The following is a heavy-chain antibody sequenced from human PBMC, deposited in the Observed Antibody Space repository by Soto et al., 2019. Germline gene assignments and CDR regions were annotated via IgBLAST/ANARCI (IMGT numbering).Heavy chain of an antibody. CDR2: IIPIFGTA. CDR1: RGTFSSYA. J-gene: IGHJ4*02. Sequence: QVQLVQSGAEVKKPGSSVKVSCKASRGTFSSYAISWVRQAPGQGLEWMGGIIPIFGTANYAQKFQGRVTITADESTSTAYRERSSLRSEDTAVYYCARAGRNIVVIDYWGQGTLVTVSS. V-gene: IGHV1-69*12. CDR3: ARAGRNIVVIDY. D-gene: IGHD2-21*01.